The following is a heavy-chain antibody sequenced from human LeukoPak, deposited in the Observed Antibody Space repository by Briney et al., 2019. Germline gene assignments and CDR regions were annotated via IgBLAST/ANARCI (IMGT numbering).Heavy chain of an antibody. J-gene: IGHJ5*02. CDR3: ARDLYGDPWVWFDP. D-gene: IGHD4-17*01. V-gene: IGHV4-39*07. CDR2: IYYSGST. Sequence: PSETLSLTCTVSGGSISSSSYYWGWIRQPPGKGLEWIGSIYYSGSTYYNPSLKSRVTISVDTSKNQFSLKLSSVTAADTAVYYCARDLYGDPWVWFDPWGQGTLVTVSS. CDR1: GGSISSSSYY.